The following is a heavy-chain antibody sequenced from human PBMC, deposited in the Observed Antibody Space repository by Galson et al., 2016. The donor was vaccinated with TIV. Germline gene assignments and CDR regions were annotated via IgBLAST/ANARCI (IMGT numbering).Heavy chain of an antibody. D-gene: IGHD2-2*01. CDR2: MHYNGST. J-gene: IGHJ4*02. CDR1: GASISDDAYY. V-gene: IGHV4-31*03. CDR3: ARVARCKRGYRTSPDSYGVDY. Sequence: TLSLTCTVSGASISDDAYYWSWIRQHAGKGLEWIGYMHYNGSTYDNPSLKSRISISVDTSKNQFSLKLSAVTAADTAVYFCARVARCKRGYRTSPDSYGVDYWGQRTLVTVSS.